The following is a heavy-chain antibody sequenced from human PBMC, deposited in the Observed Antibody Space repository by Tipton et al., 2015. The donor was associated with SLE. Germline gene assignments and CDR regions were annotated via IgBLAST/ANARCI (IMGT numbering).Heavy chain of an antibody. J-gene: IGHJ4*02. Sequence: SLRLSCAASGFTVSSNYMSWVRQAPGKGLEWVSVIYSGGNTYYADSVKGRFTISRDNSMNTLFLQMNSLRAEDTALYYCAKDQNTGAGILDYWGQGTLVTVSS. CDR1: GFTVSSNY. CDR2: IYSGGNT. CDR3: AKDQNTGAGILDY. V-gene: IGHV3-53*05. D-gene: IGHD1-14*01.